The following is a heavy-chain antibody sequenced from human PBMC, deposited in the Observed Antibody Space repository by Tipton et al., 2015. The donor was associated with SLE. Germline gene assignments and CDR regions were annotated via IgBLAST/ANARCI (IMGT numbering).Heavy chain of an antibody. CDR2: ISSSSSYI. D-gene: IGHD1-26*01. CDR1: GFTFSSYS. J-gene: IGHJ3*02. CDR3: TKGSGSPWGAFDI. V-gene: IGHV3-21*01. Sequence: SLRLSCAASGFTFSSYSMNWVRQAPGKGLEWVSSISSSSSYIYYADSVKGRFTISRDNAKNSLYLQMNSLRAEDTAVYYCTKGSGSPWGAFDIWGQGTMVTVSS.